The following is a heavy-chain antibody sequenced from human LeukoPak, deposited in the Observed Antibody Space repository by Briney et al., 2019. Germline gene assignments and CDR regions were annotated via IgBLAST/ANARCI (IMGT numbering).Heavy chain of an antibody. CDR1: GDSITGSY. Sequence: SETLSLTCSVSGDSITGSYWSWIRQSPGKGLEWIGHIYYSGTTNYSPSLRSRVTISVDTSNKQFSLKLRSVTAADTAVYYCARSKVTYYYDAGGYYYFDYWGQGALVTVSS. CDR2: IYYSGTT. D-gene: IGHD3-22*01. CDR3: ARSKVTYYYDAGGYYYFDY. J-gene: IGHJ4*02. V-gene: IGHV4-59*01.